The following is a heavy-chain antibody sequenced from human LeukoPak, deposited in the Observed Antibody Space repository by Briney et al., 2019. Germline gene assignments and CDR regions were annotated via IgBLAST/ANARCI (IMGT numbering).Heavy chain of an antibody. CDR1: GFTVSSNY. J-gene: IGHJ5*02. D-gene: IGHD3-22*01. Sequence: PGGSLRLSCAASGFTVSSNYMSWVRQAPGKGLEWVSVIYSGGSTYYADSVKGRFTISRDNAMNTVYLQMNSLRAEDTAVYYCARALSGSWDWFDPWGQGTLVTVSS. V-gene: IGHV3-66*01. CDR2: IYSGGST. CDR3: ARALSGSWDWFDP.